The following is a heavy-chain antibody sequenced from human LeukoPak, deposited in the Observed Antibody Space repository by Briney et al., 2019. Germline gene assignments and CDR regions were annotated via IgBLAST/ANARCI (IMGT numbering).Heavy chain of an antibody. V-gene: IGHV4-39*07. CDR2: INHSGST. Sequence: PSETLSLTCTVSGGSISSSSYYWGWIRQPPGKGLEWIGEINHSGSTNYNPSLKSRVTISVDTSKNQFSLKLSSVTAADTAVYYCARGGDIPDYWGQGTLVTVSS. D-gene: IGHD3-9*01. CDR1: GGSISSSSYY. J-gene: IGHJ4*02. CDR3: ARGGDIPDY.